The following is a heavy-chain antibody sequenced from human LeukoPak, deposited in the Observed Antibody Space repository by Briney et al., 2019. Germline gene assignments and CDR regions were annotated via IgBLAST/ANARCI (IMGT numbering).Heavy chain of an antibody. CDR1: LFTFSSYV. D-gene: IGHD6-6*01. Sequence: GGSLRLSRAASLFTFSSYVMHWVRQAPGKGLEGVAIISYDGSNEYYADSAKGRFTISRDNSKNTLYLQMNSLRAADTAVYYCARDKGTSYLSSSDHWGQGTLVTVSS. J-gene: IGHJ4*02. V-gene: IGHV3-30*04. CDR2: ISYDGSNE. CDR3: ARDKGTSYLSSSDH.